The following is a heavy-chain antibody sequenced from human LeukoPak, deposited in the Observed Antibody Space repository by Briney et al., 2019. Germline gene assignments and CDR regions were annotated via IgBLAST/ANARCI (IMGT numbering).Heavy chain of an antibody. CDR3: ARAIAVAGSDYYYYYMDV. D-gene: IGHD6-19*01. J-gene: IGHJ6*03. V-gene: IGHV1-69*06. CDR2: IIPIFGTA. CDR1: GGTFGSYA. Sequence: SVKVSCKASGGTFGSYAISWVRQAPGQGLEWMGRIIPIFGTANYAQKFQGRVTITADKSTSTAYMELSSLRSEDTAVYYCARAIAVAGSDYYYYYMDVWGKGTTVTVSS.